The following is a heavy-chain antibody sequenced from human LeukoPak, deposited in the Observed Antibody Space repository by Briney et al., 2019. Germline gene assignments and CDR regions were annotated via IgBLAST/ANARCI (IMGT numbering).Heavy chain of an antibody. V-gene: IGHV3-7*01. J-gene: IGHJ5*02. D-gene: IGHD3/OR15-3a*01. CDR3: AGDLFVGDLGLGFDP. CDR2: IKQDGSEK. Sequence: GGSLRLSCAASGFTFSSYWMSWVRQAPGKGLEWVANIKQDGSEKYYVDSVKGRFTISRDNAKNSLYLQMNSLRAEDTAVYYCAGDLFVGDLGLGFDPWGQGTLVTVSS. CDR1: GFTFSSYW.